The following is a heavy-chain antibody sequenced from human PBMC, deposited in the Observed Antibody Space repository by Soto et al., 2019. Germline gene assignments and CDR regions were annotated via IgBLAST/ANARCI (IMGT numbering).Heavy chain of an antibody. CDR1: GFTFSNYA. J-gene: IGHJ4*02. Sequence: QVQLVESGGRVVQPGRSLRLSCTASGFTFSNYAMHWVRQAPGKGLEWVAVIWYDGSNKYYADSVKGRFTISRDNSKNTLYLQMNSLRAEDTAVYYCASCHDYGDHAADYWGQGTLVTVSS. D-gene: IGHD4-17*01. V-gene: IGHV3-33*01. CDR2: IWYDGSNK. CDR3: ASCHDYGDHAADY.